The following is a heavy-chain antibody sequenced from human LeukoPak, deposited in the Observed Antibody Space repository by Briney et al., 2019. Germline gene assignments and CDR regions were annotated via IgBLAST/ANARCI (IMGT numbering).Heavy chain of an antibody. J-gene: IGHJ4*02. CDR2: IWYDGSNK. CDR1: GFTFSSYG. V-gene: IGHV3-30*02. Sequence: GGSLRLSCAASGFTFSSYGMHWVRQAPGKGLEWVAVIWYDGSNKYYADSVKGRFTISRDNSKNTLYLQMNSLRAEDTALYYCAKDITRYSSSSSSDYWGQGTLVTVSS. D-gene: IGHD6-6*01. CDR3: AKDITRYSSSSSSDY.